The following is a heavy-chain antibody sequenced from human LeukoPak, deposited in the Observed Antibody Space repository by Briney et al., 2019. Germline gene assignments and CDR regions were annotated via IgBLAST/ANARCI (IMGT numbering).Heavy chain of an antibody. CDR2: INHSGST. V-gene: IGHV4-34*01. CDR1: DGSFSGYY. Sequence: SETLSLTCAVYDGSFSGYYWSWIRQPPGKGLEWIGEINHSGSTNYNPSLKSRVTISVDTSKNQFSLKLSSVTAADTAVYYCARERGYYGSGSSNYYYYYYMDVWGKGTTVTVSS. D-gene: IGHD3-10*01. J-gene: IGHJ6*03. CDR3: ARERGYYGSGSSNYYYYYYMDV.